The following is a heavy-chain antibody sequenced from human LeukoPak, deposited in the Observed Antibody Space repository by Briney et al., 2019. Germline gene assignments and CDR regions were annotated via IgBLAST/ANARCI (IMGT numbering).Heavy chain of an antibody. J-gene: IGHJ4*02. CDR2: ISYDGSNK. CDR3: ARAERNYYDSSGPGY. CDR1: GFTFSSYA. Sequence: PGRSLRLSCAASGFTFSSYAMHWVRQAPGKGLEWVAVISYDGSNKYYADSVKGRFTISRDNSKNTLYLQMNSLRAEDTAVYYCARAERNYYDSSGPGYWGQGTLVTVSS. V-gene: IGHV3-30-3*01. D-gene: IGHD3-22*01.